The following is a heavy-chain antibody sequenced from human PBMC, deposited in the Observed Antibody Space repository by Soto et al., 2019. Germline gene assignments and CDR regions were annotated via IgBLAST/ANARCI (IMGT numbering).Heavy chain of an antibody. Sequence: SETLSLTCTVSGDSISPTNSYWVWIRQPPGKGLEWIGNVYYSGSTYYNPSLKSRVTISVDTSKNQLSLNLRSVTAADTAFYYCARLYTNWNRSPSDIWGQGTMVTVSS. CDR1: GDSISPTNSY. D-gene: IGHD1-20*01. CDR3: ARLYTNWNRSPSDI. CDR2: VYYSGST. J-gene: IGHJ3*02. V-gene: IGHV4-39*01.